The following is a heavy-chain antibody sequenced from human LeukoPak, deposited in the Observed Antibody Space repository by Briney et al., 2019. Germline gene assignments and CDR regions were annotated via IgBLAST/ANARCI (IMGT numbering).Heavy chain of an antibody. CDR3: ARLVWFGDLLHVFDY. J-gene: IGHJ4*02. Sequence: SETLSLTCTVSGGSISSSTYYWGWIRQPPGKGLEWIGMIYHSGNTDYNLSLQSRVSMSVDTSKNQFSLKLTSVAAADTAIYYCARLVWFGDLLHVFDYWGQGLLVTVSS. V-gene: IGHV4-39*01. CDR2: IYHSGNT. CDR1: GGSISSSTYY. D-gene: IGHD3-10*01.